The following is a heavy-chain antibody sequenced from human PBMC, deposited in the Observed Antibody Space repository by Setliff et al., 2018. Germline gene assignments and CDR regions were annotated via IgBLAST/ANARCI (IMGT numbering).Heavy chain of an antibody. D-gene: IGHD2-2*01. CDR3: AKDQKLYYYHRAKNL. CDR1: GLTFSSYE. CDR2: ISDSGSTK. J-gene: IGHJ4*02. V-gene: IGHV3-48*03. Sequence: GVLRLSCGVFGLTFSSYEMIWVRQAPGKGLEWVSYISDSGSTKYYADSVKGRFTISRDNAKNSLYLQMNSLRAEDMALYYCAKDQKLYYYHRAKNLWGQGTLVTVSS.